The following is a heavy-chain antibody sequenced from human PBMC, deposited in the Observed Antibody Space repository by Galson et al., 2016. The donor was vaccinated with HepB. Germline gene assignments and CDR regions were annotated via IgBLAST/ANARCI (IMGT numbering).Heavy chain of an antibody. CDR2: ISWNADVL. CDR1: GFPFDDYS. Sequence: SLRLSCAASGFPFDDYSMHWVRQSPGKGLEWIALISWNADVLNYMDSVRGRFTISRDNSKNALFLQMNSLRSEDAGLYYCVKDLGLVEDAMGYGPTFDFWGQGTLVAVSS. CDR3: VKDLGLVEDAMGYGPTFDF. D-gene: IGHD2-15*01. J-gene: IGHJ4*02. V-gene: IGHV3-43*01.